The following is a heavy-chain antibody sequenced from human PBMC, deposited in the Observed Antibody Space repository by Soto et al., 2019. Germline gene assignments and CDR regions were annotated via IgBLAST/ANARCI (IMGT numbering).Heavy chain of an antibody. CDR3: AKTLVGGGALDI. V-gene: IGHV5-51*01. CDR1: GYSFGNFW. Sequence: EVQLVQSGAEVKKPGESLKISCKGSGYSFGNFWIAWVRQMPGKGLEWMGIVYPDDSDIRYSPSFQGQVTISADKSVSTAYLQWSTLGASDTAIYYCAKTLVGGGALDIWGQGTVVTVSS. CDR2: VYPDDSDI. D-gene: IGHD1-26*01. J-gene: IGHJ3*02.